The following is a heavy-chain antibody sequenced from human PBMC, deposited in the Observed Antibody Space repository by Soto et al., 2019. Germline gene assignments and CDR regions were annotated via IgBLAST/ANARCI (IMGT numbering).Heavy chain of an antibody. CDR1: GGSVSGVAYF. Sequence: TLSLTCTVSGGSVSGVAYFWSWIRQSPGKGLEWIGYIYYTGITHLNPSLKSRLTMAVDTSKNEFSLKLTSVSAADTAVYFCAREERKGIISWFDPWGQGTPVTVSS. J-gene: IGHJ5*02. D-gene: IGHD2-21*01. CDR2: IYYTGIT. V-gene: IGHV4-30-4*01. CDR3: AREERKGIISWFDP.